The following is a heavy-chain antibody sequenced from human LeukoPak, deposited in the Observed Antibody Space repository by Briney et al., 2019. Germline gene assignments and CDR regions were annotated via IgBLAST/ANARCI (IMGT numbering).Heavy chain of an antibody. V-gene: IGHV1-2*02. Sequence: ASVKVSCKASGYTFTGYYMHWVRQAPGQGLEWMGWINPNSGGTNYAQKFQGRVTMTRDTSISTAYMELSRLRSDDTAVYYCARGGTYYYDSGGYYSPHKVIDYWGQGTLVTVSS. CDR2: INPNSGGT. CDR3: ARGGTYYYDSGGYYSPHKVIDY. J-gene: IGHJ4*02. CDR1: GYTFTGYY. D-gene: IGHD3-22*01.